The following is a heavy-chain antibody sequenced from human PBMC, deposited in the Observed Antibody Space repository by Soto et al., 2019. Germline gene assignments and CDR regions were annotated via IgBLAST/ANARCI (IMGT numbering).Heavy chain of an antibody. Sequence: GGSLRLSCAASGFTFSSYGMHWVRQAPGKGLDWVAVIWYDGSNKYYADSVKGRFTISRDNSKNTLYLQMNSLRAEDTAVYYCARDRCLFYWSGEPRYGMSFWGQGTTVTGSS. CDR1: GFTFSSYG. CDR2: IWYDGSNK. V-gene: IGHV3-33*01. J-gene: IGHJ6*01. D-gene: IGHD3-3*01. CDR3: ARDRCLFYWSGEPRYGMSF.